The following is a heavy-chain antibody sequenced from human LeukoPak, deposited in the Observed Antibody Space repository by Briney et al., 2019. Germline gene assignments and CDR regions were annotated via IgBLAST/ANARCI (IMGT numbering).Heavy chain of an antibody. CDR1: GGSISSYY. V-gene: IGHV4-59*01. CDR2: IYYTGST. CDR3: ARERTSAGSNYFDY. Sequence: SETLSLTCTVSGGSISSYYWSWIRQPPGKGLEWIGFIYYTGSTNYNPSLKSRVTISVDTSKNQFSLKPSSVTAADTAVYYCARERTSAGSNYFDYWGQGTLVTVSS. D-gene: IGHD6-13*01. J-gene: IGHJ4*02.